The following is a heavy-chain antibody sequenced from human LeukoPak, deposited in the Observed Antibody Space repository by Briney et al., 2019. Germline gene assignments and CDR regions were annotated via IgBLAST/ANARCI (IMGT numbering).Heavy chain of an antibody. Sequence: SETLSLTCTVSGGSISSYYWSWIRQPPGKGLEWIGYIYHSGSTNYNPSLKSRVTISVDTSKNQFSLKLSSVTAADTAVYYCARAYSGSYFDYWGQGTLVTVSS. CDR3: ARAYSGSYFDY. D-gene: IGHD1-26*01. CDR2: IYHSGST. J-gene: IGHJ4*02. V-gene: IGHV4-59*01. CDR1: GGSISSYY.